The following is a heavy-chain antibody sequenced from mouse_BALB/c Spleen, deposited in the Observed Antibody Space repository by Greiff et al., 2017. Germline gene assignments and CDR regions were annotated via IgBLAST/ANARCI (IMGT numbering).Heavy chain of an antibody. CDR2: IYPYNGGT. J-gene: IGHJ4*01. V-gene: IGHV1S29*02. D-gene: IGHD4-1*01. Sequence: EVKLQESGPELVKPGASVKISCKASGYTFTDYNMHWVKQSHGKSLEWIGYIYPYNGGTGYNQKFKSKATLTVDNSSSTAYMELRSLTSEDSAVYYCARTGTWDAMDYWGQGTSVTVSS. CDR3: ARTGTWDAMDY. CDR1: GYTFTDYN.